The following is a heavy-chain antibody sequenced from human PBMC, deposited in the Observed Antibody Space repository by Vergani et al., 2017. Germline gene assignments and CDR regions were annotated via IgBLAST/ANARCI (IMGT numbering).Heavy chain of an antibody. CDR2: ISWNSGSI. J-gene: IGHJ6*03. D-gene: IGHD3-10*01. Sequence: VQLVESGGGVVQPGGSLRLSCAASGFTFSSYAMSWVRQAPGKGLEWVSGISWNSGSIGYADSVKGRFTISRDNAKNSLYLQMNSLRAEDTALYYCAKGGLGYYYYYYMDVWGKGTTVTVSS. V-gene: IGHV3-9*01. CDR1: GFTFSSYA. CDR3: AKGGLGYYYYYYMDV.